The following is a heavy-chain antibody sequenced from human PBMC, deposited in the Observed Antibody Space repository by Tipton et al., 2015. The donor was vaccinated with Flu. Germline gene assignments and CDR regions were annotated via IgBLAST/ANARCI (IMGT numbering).Heavy chain of an antibody. CDR3: VRRDSIGWFYFEF. Sequence: VQLVQSGAEVKKPGESLKISCEGSGYIFTNYWIGWVRQVPGKGLEWMGIIYPGDSETKYSPSFQGQVTISADKSINTAYLQWSSLKASDTAMYYCVRRDSIGWFYFEFWGQGTRVTVSS. CDR1: GYIFTNYW. CDR2: IYPGDSET. D-gene: IGHD6-19*01. J-gene: IGHJ4*02. V-gene: IGHV5-51*03.